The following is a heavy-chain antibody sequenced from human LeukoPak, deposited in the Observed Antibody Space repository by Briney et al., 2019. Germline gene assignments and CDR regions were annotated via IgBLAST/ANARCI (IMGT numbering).Heavy chain of an antibody. CDR1: GFTFSSYS. CDR3: ARERWPTGYHFDY. V-gene: IGHV3-21*01. D-gene: IGHD4-23*01. CDR2: ISSSSSYI. J-gene: IGHJ4*02. Sequence: GGSLRLSCAASGFTFSSYSMNWVRQAPRKGLEWVSSISSSSSYIYYADSVKGRFTISRDNAKNSLYLQMNSLRAEDTAVYYCARERWPTGYHFDYWGRGTLVTVSS.